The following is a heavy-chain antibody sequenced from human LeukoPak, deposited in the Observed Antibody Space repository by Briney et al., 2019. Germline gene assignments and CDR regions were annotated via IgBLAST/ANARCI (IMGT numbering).Heavy chain of an antibody. CDR2: INPNSGGT. J-gene: IGHJ6*03. V-gene: IGHV1-2*02. CDR3: AAQCNDDFCYKRDYMDV. D-gene: IGHD2-2*02. CDR1: IHMFTGYF. Sequence: ASVKVSCKTSIHMFTGYFMHWGRQAPGQGLEWIGWINPNSGGTLFARRFQGRVTMTRDTSIGATYMELSRLTSDDTALYYCAAQCNDDFCYKRDYMDVWGKGTMVIVSS.